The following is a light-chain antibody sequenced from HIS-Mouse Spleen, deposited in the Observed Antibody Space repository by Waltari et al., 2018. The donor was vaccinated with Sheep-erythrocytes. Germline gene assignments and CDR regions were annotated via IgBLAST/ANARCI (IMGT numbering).Light chain of an antibody. CDR3: CSYAGSYNHV. J-gene: IGLJ1*01. V-gene: IGLV2-11*01. CDR1: SSDVGGYYY. Sequence: QSALTQPPSASGSPGQSVTISCTGTSSDVGGYYYVSWYQQHPGKAPKLMIYDVSKRPSGVPDRFSGSKSGNTASLTISGLQAEDEADYYCCSYAGSYNHVFATGTKVTVL. CDR2: DVS.